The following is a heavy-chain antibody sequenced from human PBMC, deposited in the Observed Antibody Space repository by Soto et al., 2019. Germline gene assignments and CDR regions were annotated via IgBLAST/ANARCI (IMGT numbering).Heavy chain of an antibody. V-gene: IGHV1-69*13. CDR1: GGTFSSYA. D-gene: IGHD3-10*01. CDR3: ARAEVRGGGPPPPHYGMDV. J-gene: IGHJ6*02. CDR2: IIPIFGTA. Sequence: GASVKVSCKASGGTFSSYAISWVRQAPGQGLEWMGGIIPIFGTANYAQKFQGRVTITADESTSTAYMELSSLRSEDTAVYYCARAEVRGGGPPPPHYGMDVWGQGTTVTVSS.